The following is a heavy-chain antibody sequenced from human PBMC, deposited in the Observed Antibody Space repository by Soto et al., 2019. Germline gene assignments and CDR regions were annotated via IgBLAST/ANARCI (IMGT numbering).Heavy chain of an antibody. Sequence: PSETLSLTCAVYGGSFSGYYWSWIRQPPGKGLEWIGEINHSGSTNYNPSLKSRVTISVDTSKNQFSLKLSSVTAADTAVYYCARGKRITMVRGVTTSWYFDYWGQGTLVTVSS. D-gene: IGHD3-10*01. CDR1: GGSFSGYY. CDR2: INHSGST. V-gene: IGHV4-34*01. CDR3: ARGKRITMVRGVTTSWYFDY. J-gene: IGHJ4*02.